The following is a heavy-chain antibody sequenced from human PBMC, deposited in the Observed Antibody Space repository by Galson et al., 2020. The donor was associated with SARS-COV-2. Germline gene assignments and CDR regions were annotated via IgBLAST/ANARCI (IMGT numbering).Heavy chain of an antibody. J-gene: IGHJ4*02. D-gene: IGHD3-16*01. Sequence: GGSLRLSCAASGFVFSGSALHWVRQASGRGLEWVGRIRSKANNYATAYGASVKDRFTIIRDDSKNTAYVEMHNLKTEDTAVYYCTRFVEGANYFDYWGQGALVTVSS. CDR2: IRSKANNYAT. CDR1: GFVFSGSA. CDR3: TRFVEGANYFDY. V-gene: IGHV3-73*01.